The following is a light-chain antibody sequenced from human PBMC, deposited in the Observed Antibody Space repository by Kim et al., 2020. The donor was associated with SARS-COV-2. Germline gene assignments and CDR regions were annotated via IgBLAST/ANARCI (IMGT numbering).Light chain of an antibody. J-gene: IGLJ2*01. Sequence: APRKTAMIIWGGDNIETKSVQWYKQKPGQAPVLVIYYDKDRPSAIPERFSGSNSGNTATLTITRVEAGDEADYFCQVWDRSSDHVIFGGGTKLTVL. CDR2: YDK. V-gene: IGLV3-21*04. CDR3: QVWDRSSDHVI. CDR1: NIETKS.